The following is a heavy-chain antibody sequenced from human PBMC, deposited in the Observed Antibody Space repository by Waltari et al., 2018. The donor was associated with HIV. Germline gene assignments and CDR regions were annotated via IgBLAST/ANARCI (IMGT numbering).Heavy chain of an antibody. J-gene: IGHJ5*02. V-gene: IGHV3-30*04. CDR1: GFTFSSYA. D-gene: IGHD3-22*01. Sequence: QVQLVESGGGVVQPGRSLRLSCAASGFTFSSYAMHWVRQAPGKGLEWVAIISNDGSNKYYADSVKGRFTISRDNSKNTLYLQMNSLRAEDTAVYYCARDSSITMIVVVTWGQGTLVTVSS. CDR2: ISNDGSNK. CDR3: ARDSSITMIVVVT.